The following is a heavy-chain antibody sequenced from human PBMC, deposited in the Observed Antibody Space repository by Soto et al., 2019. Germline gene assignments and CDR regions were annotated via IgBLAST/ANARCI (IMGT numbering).Heavy chain of an antibody. CDR3: ARDLAVAGTEYYFDY. D-gene: IGHD6-19*01. V-gene: IGHV1-18*01. Sequence: GASVKVSCKASGYTFTIYGISWVRQAPGQGLEWMGWISAYNGNTNYAQKLQGRVTMTTDTSTSTAYMELRSLRSDDTAVYYCARDLAVAGTEYYFDYWGQGTLVTVSS. CDR1: GYTFTIYG. J-gene: IGHJ4*02. CDR2: ISAYNGNT.